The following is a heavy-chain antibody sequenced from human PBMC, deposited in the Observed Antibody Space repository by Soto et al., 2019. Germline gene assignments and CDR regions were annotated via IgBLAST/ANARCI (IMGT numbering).Heavy chain of an antibody. CDR1: GFTFSDAY. CDR2: IDNSGSIK. D-gene: IGHD2-15*01. Sequence: PRGSLRLSCAASGFTFSDAYMTLVRQAPGEGLEWVSFIDNSGSIKYYADAVKGRFTISRDNTKNLLSLQMNSLGAEDTSIYYCARIEGDCSGGSCYSGAFDYWGQGALVTVSS. V-gene: IGHV3-11*01. CDR3: ARIEGDCSGGSCYSGAFDY. J-gene: IGHJ4*02.